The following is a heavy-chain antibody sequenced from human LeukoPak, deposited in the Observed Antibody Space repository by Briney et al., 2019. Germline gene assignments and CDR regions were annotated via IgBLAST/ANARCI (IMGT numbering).Heavy chain of an antibody. CDR3: ARDPLGYCSSTSCFDYFDY. J-gene: IGHJ4*02. CDR1: GFSFDDYG. V-gene: IGHV3-20*04. Sequence: GGSLTLSCAASGFSFDDYGISWVRQAPGKGLEWVSGINWKGGRTGYADSVKGRFTISRENPKNSLYLQMNSLRAEDTALYYCARDPLGYCSSTSCFDYFDYWGQGTLVTVSS. D-gene: IGHD2-2*01. CDR2: INWKGGRT.